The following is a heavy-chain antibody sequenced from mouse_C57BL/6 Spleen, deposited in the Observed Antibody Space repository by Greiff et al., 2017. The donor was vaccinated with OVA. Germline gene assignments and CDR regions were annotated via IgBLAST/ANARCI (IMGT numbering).Heavy chain of an antibody. CDR3: TEITTVDWYFGV. D-gene: IGHD1-1*01. CDR1: GYTFTDYE. J-gene: IGHJ1*03. Sequence: QVQLQQSGAELVRPGASVTLSCKASGYTFTDYEMHWVKQTPVHGLEWIGAIDPETGGTAYNQKFKGKAILTADKSSSTADMELRSLTSEDSAVYYCTEITTVDWYFGVWGTGTTVTVSS. CDR2: IDPETGGT. V-gene: IGHV1-15*01.